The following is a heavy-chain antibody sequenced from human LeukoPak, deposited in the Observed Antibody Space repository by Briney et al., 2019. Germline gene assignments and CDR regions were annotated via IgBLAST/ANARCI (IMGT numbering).Heavy chain of an antibody. Sequence: GGSLRLSCAASGFTFSSYSMNWVRQAPGKGLEWVSSISSSSDYIYYADSVKGRFTIPRDNAKNSLYLQMNTLRAEDTAVYYCARKYCSGGSCYWGFDYWGQGTLVTVSS. CDR1: GFTFSSYS. V-gene: IGHV3-21*01. D-gene: IGHD2-15*01. CDR2: ISSSSDYI. J-gene: IGHJ4*02. CDR3: ARKYCSGGSCYWGFDY.